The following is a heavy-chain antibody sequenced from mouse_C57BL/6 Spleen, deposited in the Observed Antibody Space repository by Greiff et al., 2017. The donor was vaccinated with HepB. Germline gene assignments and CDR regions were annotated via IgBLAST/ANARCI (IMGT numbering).Heavy chain of an antibody. CDR2: ISSGGSYT. D-gene: IGHD1-1*01. Sequence: EVKLVESGGDLVKPGGSLKLSCAASGFTFSSYGMSWVRQTPDKRLEWVATISSGGSYTYYPDSVKGRFTISRDNAKNTLYLQMSSLKSEDTAMYYCASYGSSYGYWGQGTTLTVSS. CDR1: GFTFSSYG. J-gene: IGHJ2*01. V-gene: IGHV5-6*01. CDR3: ASYGSSYGY.